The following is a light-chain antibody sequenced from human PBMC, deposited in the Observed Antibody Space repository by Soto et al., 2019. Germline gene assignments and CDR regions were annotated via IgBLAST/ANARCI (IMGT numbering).Light chain of an antibody. CDR3: AAWDDSLNGVV. V-gene: IGLV1-44*01. Sequence: QSVLIQPPSASGTPGQRVTISCSGSSSNIGSNTVNWYQQLPGTAPKLFIYSNNQRPSGVPDRFSGSKSDNSASLAISGLQSEDEADYYCAAWDDSLNGVVIGGGTKLTVL. J-gene: IGLJ2*01. CDR1: SSNIGSNT. CDR2: SNN.